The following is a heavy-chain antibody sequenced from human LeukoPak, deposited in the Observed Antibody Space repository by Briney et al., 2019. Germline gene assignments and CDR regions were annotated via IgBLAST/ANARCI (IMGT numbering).Heavy chain of an antibody. Sequence: RPGRSLRLSCAASGFTFSSYGMHWVRQAPGKGLEWVAVIWYDGSNENYADSVKGRFTISRDNPKNTLYLQMNSLRAEDTAVYYCARDRRLSYNWFDPWGQGTLVTVSS. CDR3: ARDRRLSYNWFDP. V-gene: IGHV3-33*01. D-gene: IGHD2-21*02. CDR1: GFTFSSYG. CDR2: IWYDGSNE. J-gene: IGHJ5*02.